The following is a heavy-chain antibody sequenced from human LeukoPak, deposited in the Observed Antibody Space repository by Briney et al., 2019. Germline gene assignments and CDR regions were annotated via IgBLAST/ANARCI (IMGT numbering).Heavy chain of an antibody. CDR2: MNPNIGNT. Sequence: ASVKVSCKAFGDTFTSYDINWMRQATGQGLEWMGWMNPNIGNTGYAQKYQGRVTMTRNTSISTAYLEPSSLRSEDTAVYYCARAPRAYFDYWGQGTLVTVSS. J-gene: IGHJ4*02. CDR1: GDTFTSYD. CDR3: ARAPRAYFDY. V-gene: IGHV1-8*01.